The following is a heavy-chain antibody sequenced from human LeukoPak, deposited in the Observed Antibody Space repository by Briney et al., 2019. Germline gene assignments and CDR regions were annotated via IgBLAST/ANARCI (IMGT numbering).Heavy chain of an antibody. J-gene: IGHJ4*02. Sequence: GGSLRLSCAASGFTFSSYAMSWVRQAPGKGLEWVSAISGSGGSTYYADSVKGRFTISRDNSKNTLYLQMNSLRAEDTAVYYCAGRPTGYSSGYIHWGQGTLVTVSS. V-gene: IGHV3-23*01. CDR3: AGRPTGYSSGYIH. D-gene: IGHD5-18*01. CDR1: GFTFSSYA. CDR2: ISGSGGST.